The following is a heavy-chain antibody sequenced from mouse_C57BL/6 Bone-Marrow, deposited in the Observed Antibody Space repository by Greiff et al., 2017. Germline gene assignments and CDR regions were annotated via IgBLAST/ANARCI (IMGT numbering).Heavy chain of an antibody. D-gene: IGHD2-4*01. Sequence: EVQGVESGGGLVKPGGSLKLSCAASGFTFSSYAMSWVRQTPEKRLEWVATISDGGSYTYYPDNVKGRFTISRDNAKNNLYLQMSHLKSEDTAMYYCARPKDYDVAWFAYWGQGNLVTVSA. CDR3: ARPKDYDVAWFAY. J-gene: IGHJ3*01. CDR1: GFTFSSYA. V-gene: IGHV5-4*01. CDR2: ISDGGSYT.